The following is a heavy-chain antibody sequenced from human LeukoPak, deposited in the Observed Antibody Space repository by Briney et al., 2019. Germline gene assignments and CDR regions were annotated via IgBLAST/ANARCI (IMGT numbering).Heavy chain of an antibody. Sequence: GGSLRLSCAASGFTFSSYWMSWVRQAPGKGLEWVANIKQDGSEKYYVDSVKGRFTISRDNAKNSLYLQMNSLRAEDTAGYYCARGWLAPADAFDIWGQGTMVTVSS. D-gene: IGHD3-22*01. CDR2: IKQDGSEK. V-gene: IGHV3-7*01. CDR1: GFTFSSYW. CDR3: ARGWLAPADAFDI. J-gene: IGHJ3*02.